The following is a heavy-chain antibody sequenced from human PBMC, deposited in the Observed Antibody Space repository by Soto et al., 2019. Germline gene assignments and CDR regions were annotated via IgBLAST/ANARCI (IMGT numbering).Heavy chain of an antibody. J-gene: IGHJ5*02. CDR1: GYTFTSYD. CDR2: ISTYNGNT. CDR3: ARGFRVAATRWWFDP. V-gene: IGHV1-18*01. D-gene: IGHD2-15*01. Sequence: QVQLVQSGAEVKKPGASVKVSCKASGYTFTSYDISWVRQAPGQGLEWMGWISTYNGNTNYAQKLQGRVTMTTDTTXXTADMELRSLRSDDTAVYYCARGFRVAATRWWFDPWGQGTLVTVSS.